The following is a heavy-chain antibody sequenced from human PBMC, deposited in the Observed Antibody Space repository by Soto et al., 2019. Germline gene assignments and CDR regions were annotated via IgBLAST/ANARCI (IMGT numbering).Heavy chain of an antibody. CDR2: IYPGDSNT. D-gene: IGHD3-3*01. Sequence: PGESLKISCKGSGYRFTTYWIGWVRQMPGKGLEWMGLIYPGDSNTRFSPSFQGQVTMTTDTSTSTAYMELRSLRSDDTAVYYCARDADGGFLEWLLPSDYWGQGTLVTVSS. CDR1: GYRFTTYW. J-gene: IGHJ4*02. CDR3: ARDADGGFLEWLLPSDY. V-gene: IGHV5-51*01.